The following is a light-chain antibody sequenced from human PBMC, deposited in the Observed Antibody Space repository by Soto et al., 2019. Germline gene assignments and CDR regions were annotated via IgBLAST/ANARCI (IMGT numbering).Light chain of an antibody. V-gene: IGLV2-14*01. CDR1: SSDVGGYTY. CDR2: EVS. CDR3: SSYASSSTLV. Sequence: QSALTQSASVSGSPGQSITISCTGTSSDVGGYTYVSWYQQHPGEAPKLMIYEVSYRPSGVSNRFSGSKSGNTASLTISGLQAEAEADYYCSSYASSSTLVFGTGTKLTVL. J-gene: IGLJ1*01.